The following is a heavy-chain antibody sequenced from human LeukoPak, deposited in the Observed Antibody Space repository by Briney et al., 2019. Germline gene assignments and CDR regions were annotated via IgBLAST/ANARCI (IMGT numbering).Heavy chain of an antibody. CDR3: AKSLFPPSPLAGSGNY. Sequence: GGSLRLSCAASGFTFSSYAMSWVRQAPGKGLEWVSAISGSGGSTYYADSVKGRFTISRDNSKNTLYLQMNSLRDEDTAVYYCAKSLFPPSPLAGSGNYGGQGTLVTVSS. J-gene: IGHJ4*02. CDR1: GFTFSSYA. V-gene: IGHV3-23*01. CDR2: ISGSGGST. D-gene: IGHD1-26*01.